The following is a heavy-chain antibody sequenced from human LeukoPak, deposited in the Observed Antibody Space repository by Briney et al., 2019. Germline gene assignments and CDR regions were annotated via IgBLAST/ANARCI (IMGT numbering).Heavy chain of an antibody. Sequence: SETLSLTCTVSGGSISSYYWSWIRQPPGKGLEWIGYIYYSGSTNYNPSLKSRVTISVDTSKNQFSLKLSSVTAADTAVYYCARRREEMATRGYYFDYWGQGTLVTVSS. CDR1: GGSISSYY. CDR2: IYYSGST. J-gene: IGHJ4*02. V-gene: IGHV4-59*08. D-gene: IGHD5-24*01. CDR3: ARRREEMATRGYYFDY.